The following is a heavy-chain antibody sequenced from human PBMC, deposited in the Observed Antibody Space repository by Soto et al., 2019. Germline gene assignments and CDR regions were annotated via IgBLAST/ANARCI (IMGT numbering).Heavy chain of an antibody. D-gene: IGHD7-27*01. CDR3: ARCSGVLTRVWFDH. Sequence: SETLSLTCTVSGGSISSGDYYWSWIRQPPGKGLEWIGYIYYSGSTYYNPSLKSRVTISVDTSKNQISMKLSSVTAADTAVYYCARCSGVLTRVWFDHWGQGTLVTVSS. V-gene: IGHV4-30-4*01. J-gene: IGHJ5*02. CDR2: IYYSGST. CDR1: GGSISSGDYY.